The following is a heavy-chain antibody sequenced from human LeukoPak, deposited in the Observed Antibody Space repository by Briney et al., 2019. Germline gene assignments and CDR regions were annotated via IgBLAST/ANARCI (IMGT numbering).Heavy chain of an antibody. CDR1: GFTFSSYS. Sequence: GGSLRLSCAASGFTFSSYSMNWVRQAPGKGLEWVSSISSSSSYIYYADSVKGRFTISRDNANNMLYLQLNSLRVEDTAVYYCARDHNYANWFDPRGQGTLVTVSS. J-gene: IGHJ5*02. CDR2: ISSSSSYI. D-gene: IGHD1-1*01. V-gene: IGHV3-21*06. CDR3: ARDHNYANWFDP.